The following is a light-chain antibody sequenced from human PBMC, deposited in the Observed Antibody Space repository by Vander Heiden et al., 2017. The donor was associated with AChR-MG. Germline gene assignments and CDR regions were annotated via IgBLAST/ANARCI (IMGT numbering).Light chain of an antibody. CDR2: GAS. CDR1: QSDSYNS. V-gene: IGKV3-20*01. J-gene: IGKJ2*01. Sequence: EIVLTQSPGTLSLSPGERATLSCRASQSDSYNSLVWYQQKPGQAPRLLIYGASSRATGIPDRFSGIGCGTEFTLTVTRMEPEDFAVYYCQRYGGSRQYIYGQGTKLEL. CDR3: QRYGGSRQYI.